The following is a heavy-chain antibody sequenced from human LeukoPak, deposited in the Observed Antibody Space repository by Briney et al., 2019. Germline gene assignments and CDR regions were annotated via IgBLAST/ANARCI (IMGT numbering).Heavy chain of an antibody. V-gene: IGHV3-74*01. J-gene: IGHJ4*02. D-gene: IGHD3-22*01. Sequence: PGGSLRLSCVASGFTFSSYWMHWVRQAPGQGLVWVSRINSDGSNTNYADSVKGRFTISRDNAKNSLYLQMNSLRDEDTAVYYCARDIYYYDSSGYYYGSNFFDYWGQGTLVTVSS. CDR3: ARDIYYYDSSGYYYGSNFFDY. CDR2: INSDGSNT. CDR1: GFTFSSYW.